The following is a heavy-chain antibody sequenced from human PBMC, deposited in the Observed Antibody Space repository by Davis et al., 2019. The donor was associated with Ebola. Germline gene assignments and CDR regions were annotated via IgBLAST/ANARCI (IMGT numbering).Heavy chain of an antibody. CDR2: IYPGDSET. J-gene: IGHJ5*01. CDR1: GYSFADFW. CDR3: ARLSLRASPFDS. Sequence: GESLKISCQGSGYSFADFWVAWVRQMPGKGLEWMAIIYPGDSETIYSPSFQGQVTVPADTANRTTYLHWGSLEASHPAIYYCARLSLRASPFDSWGQGTLVTVSS. V-gene: IGHV5-51*01.